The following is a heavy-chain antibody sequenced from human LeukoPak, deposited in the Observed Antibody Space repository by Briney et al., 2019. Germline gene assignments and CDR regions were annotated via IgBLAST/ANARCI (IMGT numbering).Heavy chain of an antibody. J-gene: IGHJ5*02. CDR2: IYPGDSDT. CDR1: GYSFTSYW. Sequence: GEPLKISCKGSGYSFTSYWIGWVRQMPGKGLEWMGIIYPGDSDTRYSPSFQGQVTISADKSISTAYLQWSSLKASDTAMYYCARSNNPYYYDSSGYYWFDPWGQGTLVTVSS. D-gene: IGHD3-22*01. V-gene: IGHV5-51*01. CDR3: ARSNNPYYYDSSGYYWFDP.